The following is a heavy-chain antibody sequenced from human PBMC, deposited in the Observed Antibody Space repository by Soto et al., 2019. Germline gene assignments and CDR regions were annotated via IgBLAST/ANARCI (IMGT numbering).Heavy chain of an antibody. D-gene: IGHD3-10*01. CDR1: GFTFSSYA. Sequence: EVQLLESGGGLVQPGGSLRLSCAASGFTFSSYAMSWVRQAPGKGLEWVSAISGSGGSTDYAASVKGRFTISRDNSKNPQHLQRHSRRAEDSDVYYRAKGSFTFDYRGQGTLVTVSS. CDR3: AKGSFTFDY. CDR2: ISGSGGST. J-gene: IGHJ4*02. V-gene: IGHV3-23*01.